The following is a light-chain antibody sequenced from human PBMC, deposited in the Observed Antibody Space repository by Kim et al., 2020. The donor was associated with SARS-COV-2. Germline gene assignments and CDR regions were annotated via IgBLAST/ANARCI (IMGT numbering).Light chain of an antibody. CDR1: QSISNS. V-gene: IGKV1-5*03. CDR3: QHYDSYPIT. Sequence: DIQMTQSPLTLSASVGDRVTITCRASQSISNSLAWYQQKPGKAPKLLIYKASTLVTGVPSRFTGSGSGTEFILTISSLQPGDFATYFCQHYDSYPITFGQGTRLEIK. CDR2: KAS. J-gene: IGKJ5*01.